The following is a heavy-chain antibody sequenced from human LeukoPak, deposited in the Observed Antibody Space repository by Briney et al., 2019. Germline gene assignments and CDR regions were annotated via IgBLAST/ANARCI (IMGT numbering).Heavy chain of an antibody. D-gene: IGHD3-3*01. CDR3: ASSPYYDFWSGYSYYFDY. V-gene: IGHV5-51*01. J-gene: IGHJ4*02. Sequence: GESLKISCKGSGYSFTSYWIGWVRQMPGKGLEWMGIIYPGDSDTRYSPSFQGQVNISADKSISTAYLQWSSLKASDTAMYYCASSPYYDFWSGYSYYFDYWCQGTLVTVSS. CDR1: GYSFTSYW. CDR2: IYPGDSDT.